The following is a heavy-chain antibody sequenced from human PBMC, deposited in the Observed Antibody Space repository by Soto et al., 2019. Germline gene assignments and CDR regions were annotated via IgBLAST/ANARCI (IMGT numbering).Heavy chain of an antibody. V-gene: IGHV1-8*01. CDR3: ARGSTHCSGVSCSPDGSAP. D-gene: IGHD2-15*01. CDR2: MNPNTGNT. CDR1: GYTFTSSD. J-gene: IGHJ5*02. Sequence: QVQLVQSGAEVKKPGASVRVSCKASGYTFTSSDVYWVRQATGQGLELMGWMNPNTGNTGYAQKFQGRVTMTRNTSISTAYMERGSLRLENTAVYSGARGSTHCSGVSCSPDGSAPWGQGTPFTVPS.